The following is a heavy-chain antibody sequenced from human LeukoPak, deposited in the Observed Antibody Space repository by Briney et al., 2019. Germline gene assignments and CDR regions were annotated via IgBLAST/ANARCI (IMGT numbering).Heavy chain of an antibody. V-gene: IGHV1-18*04. D-gene: IGHD2-15*01. J-gene: IGHJ4*02. CDR3: ARGGIYCSGGRCYSEPLPLDY. CDR1: GYTFTSYG. CDR2: ISAYNGNT. Sequence: ASVKVSCKASGYTFTSYGSSWVRQAPGQGLEGMGWISAYNGNTNYAQKLQGRVTMTTDTSTRTAYMELRSLRSEDTAVYYCARGGIYCSGGRCYSEPLPLDYWGQGTLVTVSS.